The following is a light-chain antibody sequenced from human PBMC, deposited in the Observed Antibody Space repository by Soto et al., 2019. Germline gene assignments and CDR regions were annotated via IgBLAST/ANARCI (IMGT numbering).Light chain of an antibody. V-gene: IGLV2-14*01. CDR2: AVS. J-gene: IGLJ3*02. CDR1: SSDVGGYNF. CDR3: SSFTSISTRV. Sequence: QSVLTQPASVSGSPGQSITISCTGTSSDVGGYNFVSWYQQHPGKAPKLIIYAVSNRPSGVSSRFSGSKSGNTASLTISGLQAVDEADYYCSSFTSISTRVFGGGTKLTVL.